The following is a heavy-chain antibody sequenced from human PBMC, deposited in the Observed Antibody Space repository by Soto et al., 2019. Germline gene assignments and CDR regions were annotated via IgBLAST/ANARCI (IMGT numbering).Heavy chain of an antibody. V-gene: IGHV1-69*02. Sequence: QVHLVQSGAEVKKPGSSVKVSCKASGGTVGSYTISWVRQAPGQGLEWMGRIIPIVGIVNYAQKFQGRVTSTADYSTSTAYMELSSLRSDDTAIYYCAKAGDYGDYEDGIDPWGQGTLVTVSS. CDR3: AKAGDYGDYEDGIDP. CDR2: IIPIVGIV. CDR1: GGTVGSYT. D-gene: IGHD4-17*01. J-gene: IGHJ5*02.